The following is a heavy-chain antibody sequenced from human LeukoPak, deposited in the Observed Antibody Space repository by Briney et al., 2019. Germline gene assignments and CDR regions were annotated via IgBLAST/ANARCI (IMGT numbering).Heavy chain of an antibody. CDR2: INHSGST. CDR3: ARLKRAITMVRGVKWFDP. V-gene: IGHV4-34*01. Sequence: SETLSLTCAVYGGSFSGYYWSWIRQPPGKGLEWIGEINHSGSTNYNPSLKSRVTISVDTSKNQFSLKLSSVTAADTAVYYCARLKRAITMVRGVKWFDPWGQGTLVTVSS. D-gene: IGHD3-10*01. CDR1: GGSFSGYY. J-gene: IGHJ5*02.